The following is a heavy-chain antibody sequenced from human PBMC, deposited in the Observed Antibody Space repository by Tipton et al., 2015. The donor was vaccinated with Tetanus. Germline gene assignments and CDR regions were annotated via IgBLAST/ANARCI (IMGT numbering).Heavy chain of an antibody. CDR2: ISNGNT. J-gene: IGHJ4*02. CDR1: RGPISSYY. V-gene: IGHV4-4*07. Sequence: QLVQSGAEVKPSETLSLTCTVTRGPISSYYWSWIRQPVGKGLEWIGHISNGNTDYTPSLKSRVTLSVDTSTNQFSMKLRSVTAADTAVYYCARGVTDGYNRRFDYWGQGALVAVSP. D-gene: IGHD5-24*01. CDR3: ARGVTDGYNRRFDY.